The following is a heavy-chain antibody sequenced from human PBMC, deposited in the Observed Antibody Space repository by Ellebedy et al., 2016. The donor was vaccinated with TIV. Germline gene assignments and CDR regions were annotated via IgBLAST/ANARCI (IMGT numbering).Heavy chain of an antibody. V-gene: IGHV3-74*01. D-gene: IGHD3-10*01. Sequence: PGGSLRLSCTVSGITFSNRWMHWARQVPGKGLVWVSIIFSDGGNPNYADSVRGRFTISRDNAKNTLFLQMDSLRAEDTGVYYCISASYGSGSLLEYWGQGTLVTVSP. CDR1: GITFSNRW. CDR3: ISASYGSGSLLEY. J-gene: IGHJ4*02. CDR2: IFSDGGNP.